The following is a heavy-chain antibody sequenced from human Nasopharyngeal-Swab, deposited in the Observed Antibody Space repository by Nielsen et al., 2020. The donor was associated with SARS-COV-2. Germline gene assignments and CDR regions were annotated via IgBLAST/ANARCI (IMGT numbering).Heavy chain of an antibody. J-gene: IGHJ3*02. Sequence: GGSLRLSCAASGFTFSSYSMNWVRQAPGKGLEWVSSISSSSSYIYYADSVKGRFTISRDNAKNSLYLQMNSLRAEGTAVYYCARVMITFGGVIVILRNAFDIWGQGTMVTVSS. CDR2: ISSSSSYI. V-gene: IGHV3-21*01. CDR1: GFTFSSYS. CDR3: ARVMITFGGVIVILRNAFDI. D-gene: IGHD3-16*02.